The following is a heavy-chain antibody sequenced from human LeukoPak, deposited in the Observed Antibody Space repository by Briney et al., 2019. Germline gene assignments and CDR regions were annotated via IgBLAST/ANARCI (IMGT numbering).Heavy chain of an antibody. CDR3: ARLGYHYGSRTYVY. J-gene: IGHJ4*02. Sequence: GESLKISCKGFGYNFTNFWIGWVRQMPGKGLEWTGTVYPGDSDTRYSPSFQAQVTISADKSISTAYLQWGSLKASDTAIYYCARLGYHYGSRTYVYWGQGTLVTVSS. V-gene: IGHV5-51*01. D-gene: IGHD3-10*01. CDR2: VYPGDSDT. CDR1: GYNFTNFW.